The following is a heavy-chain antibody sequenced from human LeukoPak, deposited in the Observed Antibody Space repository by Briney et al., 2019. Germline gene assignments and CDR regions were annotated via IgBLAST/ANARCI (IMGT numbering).Heavy chain of an antibody. J-gene: IGHJ4*02. D-gene: IGHD4-17*01. CDR2: ISSSGDTK. CDR1: GFTFSTFP. CDR3: ARGPGHGHYFDY. Sequence: PGGSLRLSCAASGFTFSTFPMSWVRQAPGKGLEWILYISSSGDTKYYSDSVSGRFTISRDNAKNSLYLQMNSLRAEDTAVYYCARGPGHGHYFDYWGQGTLVTVSS. V-gene: IGHV3-48*01.